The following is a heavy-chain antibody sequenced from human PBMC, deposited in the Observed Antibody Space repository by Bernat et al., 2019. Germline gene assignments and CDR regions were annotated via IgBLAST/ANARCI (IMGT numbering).Heavy chain of an antibody. CDR1: GFTFSSYW. Sequence: ELQLVESGGGLVQPGGSLRLSCAASGFTFSSYWSHWVRQAPGKGLVWVSRISRDGSSTSYADSVKGRITNSRDNAKNTLYLQMNSLRAEDTAVYYCARDGPSTYGDDGFDIWGHGTMVTVSS. J-gene: IGHJ3*02. V-gene: IGHV3-74*01. D-gene: IGHD4-17*01. CDR3: ARDGPSTYGDDGFDI. CDR2: ISRDGSST.